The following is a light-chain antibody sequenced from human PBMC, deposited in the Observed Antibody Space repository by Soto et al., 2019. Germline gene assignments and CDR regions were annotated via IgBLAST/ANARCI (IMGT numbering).Light chain of an antibody. CDR1: SSDVGCYNL. Sequence: QSVLTQPASVSGSPGPSITISCTGTSSDVGCYNLVSWYQQHPGKAPQLMIYEGSKRPSGVSNRFSGSKSGNTASLTISGLQAEDEADYYCCSYAGSSTVVFGGGTQLTVL. CDR2: EGS. J-gene: IGLJ2*01. CDR3: CSYAGSSTVV. V-gene: IGLV2-23*01.